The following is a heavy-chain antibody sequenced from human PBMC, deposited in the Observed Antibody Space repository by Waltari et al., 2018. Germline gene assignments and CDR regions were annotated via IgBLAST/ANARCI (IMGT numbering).Heavy chain of an antibody. V-gene: IGHV3-7*01. D-gene: IGHD3-10*01. Sequence: EVQLVESGGGLVQPGGSLRLSCAASGFSFSTTWMSWIRQAPGRGLERGSNINVDGSEDYYLDSVKGRFTISRDNAKNSLYLHLNSLRVEDSAVYYCARDRGWQQFDFWGQGTLVTVSS. J-gene: IGHJ4*02. CDR3: ARDRGWQQFDF. CDR2: INVDGSED. CDR1: GFSFSTTW.